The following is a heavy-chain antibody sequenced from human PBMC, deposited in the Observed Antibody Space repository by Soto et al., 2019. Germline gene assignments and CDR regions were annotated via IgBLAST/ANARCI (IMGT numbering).Heavy chain of an antibody. Sequence: XSLRLSCAASGFICSSYDMSWVRQAPGKGLEWVSTILVDGRTFYVDSVKGRFTISRGSSQNTVYLQMNSLTAGDTALYYCAKETATSGGAFDICGQGTMVTGSS. V-gene: IGHV3-23*01. D-gene: IGHD1-26*01. CDR3: AKETATSGGAFDI. J-gene: IGHJ3*02. CDR2: ILVDGRT. CDR1: GFICSSYD.